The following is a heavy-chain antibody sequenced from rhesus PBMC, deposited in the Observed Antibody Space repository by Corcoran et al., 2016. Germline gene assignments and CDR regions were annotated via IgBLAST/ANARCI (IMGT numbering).Heavy chain of an antibody. CDR2: IVGRAGAT. D-gene: IGHD3-34*01. CDR1: GAPIGNRFF. J-gene: IGHJ4*01. V-gene: IGHV4S7*01. CDR3: VRDPHDGDSFVDLDS. Sequence: QVQLRESAPGLVKPRETLALHGDVSGAPIGNRFFWPWMRQAPGQGREWVGFIVGRAGATFAHPSLKGRVTISTDTSSNRFFLRLTAVTAADTAVYYCVRDPHDGDSFVDLDSWGQGILVTVSS.